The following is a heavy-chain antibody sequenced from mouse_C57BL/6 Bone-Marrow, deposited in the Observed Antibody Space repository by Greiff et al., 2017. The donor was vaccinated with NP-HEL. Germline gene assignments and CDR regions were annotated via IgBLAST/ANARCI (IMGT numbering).Heavy chain of an antibody. J-gene: IGHJ4*01. D-gene: IGHD2-3*01. CDR1: GYTFTSYW. V-gene: IGHV1-59*01. CDR2: IDPSDSYT. CDR3: ARNGYYVRYGMDY. Sequence: QVQLQQPGAELVRPGTSVKLSCKASGYTFTSYWMHWVKQRPGQGLEWIGVIDPSDSYTNYNQKFKGKATLTVDTSSSTAYMQLSSLTSEDSAVYYCARNGYYVRYGMDYWGQGTSVTVSS.